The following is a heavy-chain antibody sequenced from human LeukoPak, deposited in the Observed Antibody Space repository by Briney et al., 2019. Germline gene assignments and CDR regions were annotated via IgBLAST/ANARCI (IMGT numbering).Heavy chain of an antibody. Sequence: ASVKVSCKASGYTFTGYYMHWVRQAPGQGLEWMGWINPNSGGTNYAXKFQGRVTMTRDTSISTAYMELSRLRSDDTAVYYCAVDSGSXXXXAFDIWGQGTMVTVSS. CDR3: AVDSGSXXXXAFDI. D-gene: IGHD1-26*01. J-gene: IGHJ3*02. CDR2: INPNSGGT. CDR1: GYTFTGYY. V-gene: IGHV1-2*02.